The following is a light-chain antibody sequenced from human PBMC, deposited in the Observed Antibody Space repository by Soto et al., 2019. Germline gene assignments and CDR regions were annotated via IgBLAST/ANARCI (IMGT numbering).Light chain of an antibody. Sequence: QSVLTQPPSVSGAPGQRVTISCTGSSSNIGAGYDVHWYQQLPGTAPKLLIYGNINRPSGVPDRFSGSKSGTSASLAITGLQAEDEADYYCKSYDSSLSADYVFGTGTKVTVL. V-gene: IGLV1-40*01. CDR2: GNI. CDR1: SSNIGAGYD. J-gene: IGLJ1*01. CDR3: KSYDSSLSADYV.